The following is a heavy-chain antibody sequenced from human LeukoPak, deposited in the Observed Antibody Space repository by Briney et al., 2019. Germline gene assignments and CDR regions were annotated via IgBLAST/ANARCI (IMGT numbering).Heavy chain of an antibody. Sequence: PGRSLRLSCAASVFTFDDYAMHWVRQAPGKGLEWVSGISWNSGSIGYADSVKGRFTISRDNAKNSLYLQMNSLRAEDTALYYCAKDMRSSTSYLLDYWGQGTLVTVSS. D-gene: IGHD2-2*01. CDR3: AKDMRSSTSYLLDY. CDR1: VFTFDDYA. V-gene: IGHV3-9*01. CDR2: ISWNSGSI. J-gene: IGHJ4*02.